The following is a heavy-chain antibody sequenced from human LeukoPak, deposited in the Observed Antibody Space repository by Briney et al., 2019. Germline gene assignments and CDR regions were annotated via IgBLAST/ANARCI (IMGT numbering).Heavy chain of an antibody. J-gene: IGHJ5*02. Sequence: SETRSLTCTVSGASIRSSTFYWGWIRQPPGKGLEWIGSIYYNGGTYYNRSLKSRVTISVDTSKNQFSLKLSSVTAADTAVYYCARGDYGDYVADPWGQGTLVTVSS. CDR3: ARGDYGDYVADP. V-gene: IGHV4-39*07. CDR2: IYYNGGT. D-gene: IGHD4-17*01. CDR1: GASIRSSTFY.